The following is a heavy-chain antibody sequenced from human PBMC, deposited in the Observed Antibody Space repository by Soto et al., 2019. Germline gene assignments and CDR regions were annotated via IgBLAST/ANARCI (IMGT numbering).Heavy chain of an antibody. CDR2: IWYDGSNK. J-gene: IGHJ6*02. CDR3: ARDQGGYDPSDYYYYGKDV. Sequence: GGSLRLSCAASGFTFSSYGMHWVHQAPGKGLEWVAVIWYDGSNKYYADSVKGRFTISRDNSKNTLYLQMNSLRAEDTAVYYCARDQGGYDPSDYYYYGKDVWGQGTTVTVSS. CDR1: GFTFSSYG. D-gene: IGHD1-1*01. V-gene: IGHV3-33*01.